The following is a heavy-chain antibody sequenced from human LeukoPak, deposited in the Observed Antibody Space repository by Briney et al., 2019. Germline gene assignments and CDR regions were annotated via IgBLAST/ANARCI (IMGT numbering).Heavy chain of an antibody. CDR1: GGSFSGYY. D-gene: IGHD5-18*01. CDR2: INHSGST. Sequence: PSETLSHTCAVYGGSFSGYYWSWIRQPPGKGLEWIGEINHSGSTNYNPSLKSRVTISVDTPKNQFSLKLSSVTAADTAVYYCARGGGYSYGPTGFDYWGQGTLVTVSS. V-gene: IGHV4-34*01. CDR3: ARGGGYSYGPTGFDY. J-gene: IGHJ4*02.